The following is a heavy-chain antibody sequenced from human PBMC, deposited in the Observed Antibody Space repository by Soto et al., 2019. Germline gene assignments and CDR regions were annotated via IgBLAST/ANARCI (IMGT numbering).Heavy chain of an antibody. V-gene: IGHV3-23*01. CDR1: AFTFSSYA. CDR2: ISGSGGST. D-gene: IGHD4-17*01. Sequence: EVQLLESGGGLVQPGGSLRLSCAASAFTFSSYAMSWVRQAPGKGLEWVSAISGSGGSTYYADSVKGRFTISRDNAKNTLYLQMNSLRAEDTAVYYCAGTSDYSYWFDPWGQGTLVTVSS. J-gene: IGHJ5*02. CDR3: AGTSDYSYWFDP.